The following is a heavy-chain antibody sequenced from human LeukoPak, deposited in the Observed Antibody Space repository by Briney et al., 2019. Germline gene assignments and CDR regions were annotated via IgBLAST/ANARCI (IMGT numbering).Heavy chain of an antibody. Sequence: ASVKVSCKASGYTFSSYDISWVRQAPGQGLERMGWISVYTGNTNYAQKFQGRLIVTTDTSTSTAHMELRSLTSDDTAVYYCARDQYDSVWGSHRPYFDYWGQGTLVTVSS. J-gene: IGHJ4*02. D-gene: IGHD3-16*01. CDR3: ARDQYDSVWGSHRPYFDY. V-gene: IGHV1-18*01. CDR2: ISVYTGNT. CDR1: GYTFSSYD.